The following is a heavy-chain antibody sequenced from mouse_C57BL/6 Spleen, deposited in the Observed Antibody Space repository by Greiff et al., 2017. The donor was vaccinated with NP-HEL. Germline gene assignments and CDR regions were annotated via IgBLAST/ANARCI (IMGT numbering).Heavy chain of an antibody. Sequence: VQLQQSGPELVKPGASVKIPCKASGYTFTDYNMDWVKQSHGKSLEWIGDINPNNGGTIYNQKFKGKATLTVDKSSRTAYMALRSLTSEDTAVYYCARGGRIYYDYDAGFAYWGQGTLVTVSA. CDR3: ARGGRIYYDYDAGFAY. J-gene: IGHJ3*01. CDR2: INPNNGGT. CDR1: GYTFTDYN. D-gene: IGHD2-4*01. V-gene: IGHV1-18*01.